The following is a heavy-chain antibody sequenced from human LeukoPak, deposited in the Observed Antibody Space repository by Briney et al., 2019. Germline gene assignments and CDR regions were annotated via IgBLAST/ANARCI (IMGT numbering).Heavy chain of an antibody. J-gene: IGHJ5*02. V-gene: IGHV3-11*01. Sequence: GGSLRLSCAASGFTFSDYYMSWIRQAPGKGLEWVSYISSSGSTIYYADSVKGRFTISRDNSKSTLYLQMNSLRAEDTAVYYCARDEAGNWFDPWGQGTLVTVSS. CDR1: GFTFSDYY. CDR3: ARDEAGNWFDP. CDR2: ISSSGSTI. D-gene: IGHD6-19*01.